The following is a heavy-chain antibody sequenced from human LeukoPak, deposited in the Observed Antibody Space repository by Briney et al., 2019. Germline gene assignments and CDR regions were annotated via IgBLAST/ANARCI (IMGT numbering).Heavy chain of an antibody. CDR2: FISSRMYK. V-gene: IGHV3-11*03. Sequence: PGGAPRLSCAPSGFTFSDHYMSWVRQAPGKGLEGVSYFISSRMYKNYADTVKGRFTIPRDNANNSLYLQRNSQRAEDTAVYYCSRGTVTDPHDYWGQGTLVTVSS. CDR3: SRGTVTDPHDY. J-gene: IGHJ4*02. CDR1: GFTFSDHY. D-gene: IGHD4-17*01.